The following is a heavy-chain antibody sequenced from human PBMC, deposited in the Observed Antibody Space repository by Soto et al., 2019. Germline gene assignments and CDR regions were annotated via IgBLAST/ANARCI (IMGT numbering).Heavy chain of an antibody. V-gene: IGHV1-46*03. CDR2: INPSGGST. D-gene: IGHD2-15*01. Sequence: ASVKVSCKASGYTFTSYYMHWVRQAPGQGLEWMGIINPSGGSTSYAQKFQGRVTMTRDTSTSTVYMELSSLRSEDTAVYYCARSNVVVVAATLDAFGIWGQGTMVTVSS. CDR1: GYTFTSYY. J-gene: IGHJ3*02. CDR3: ARSNVVVVAATLDAFGI.